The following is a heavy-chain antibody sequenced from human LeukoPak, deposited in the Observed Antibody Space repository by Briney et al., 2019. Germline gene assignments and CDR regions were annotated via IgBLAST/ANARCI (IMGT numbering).Heavy chain of an antibody. V-gene: IGHV3-21*01. CDR2: ISSSSTDI. CDR3: ATDGVPSYYFDTSGPKFFQH. J-gene: IGHJ1*01. CDR1: EFTFSTYN. D-gene: IGHD3-22*01. Sequence: GGSLRLSCSASEFTFSTYNMNWVRQAPGKGLEWVSSISSSSTDIYYADSVKGRFTISGDTAKNSLYLQMNSLRAEDTAVYYCATDGVPSYYFDTSGPKFFQHWGQGTLVTVSS.